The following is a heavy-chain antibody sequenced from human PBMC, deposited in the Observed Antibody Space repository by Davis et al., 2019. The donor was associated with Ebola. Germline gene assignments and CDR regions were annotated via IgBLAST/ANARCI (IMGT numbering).Heavy chain of an antibody. Sequence: GESLKTSCAASGFTFSSYGMHWVRQAPGKGLEWVAVISYDGSNKYYADSVKGRFTISRDNSKNTLYLQMNSLRAEDTAVYYCARTAMVRYYGMDVWGKGTTVTVSS. V-gene: IGHV3-30*03. CDR3: ARTAMVRYYGMDV. CDR2: ISYDGSNK. CDR1: GFTFSSYG. J-gene: IGHJ6*04. D-gene: IGHD5-18*01.